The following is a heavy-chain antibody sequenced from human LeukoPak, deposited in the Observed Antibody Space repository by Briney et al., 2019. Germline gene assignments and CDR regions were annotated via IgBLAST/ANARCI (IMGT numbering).Heavy chain of an antibody. V-gene: IGHV3-33*06. CDR1: GFSLSSYG. J-gene: IGHJ3*02. Sequence: TGGSLRLSCAASGFSLSSYGMQWVRQAPGKGLEWVAIIWYDGSNKYHADSVKGRFTISRDNSKNTLYLQMNSLRAEDTAVYYCAKDPPQYCSGDDCSIIWGQGTMVSVSS. CDR3: AKDPPQYCSGDDCSII. CDR2: IWYDGSNK. D-gene: IGHD2-15*01.